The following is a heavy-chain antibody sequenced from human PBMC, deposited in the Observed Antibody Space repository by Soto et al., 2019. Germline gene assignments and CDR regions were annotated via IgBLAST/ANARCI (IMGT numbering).Heavy chain of an antibody. CDR3: AKDFGIVGAKYYYGMDV. V-gene: IGHV3-23*01. D-gene: IGHD1-26*01. CDR2: ISGSGGST. J-gene: IGHJ6*02. Sequence: GGSLRLSCAASGFTFSSYAMSWVRQAPGKGLEWVSAISGSGGSTYYADSVKGRFTISRDNSKNTLYLQMNSLRAEDTAVYYCAKDFGIVGAKYYYGMDVWGQGTTVTVSS. CDR1: GFTFSSYA.